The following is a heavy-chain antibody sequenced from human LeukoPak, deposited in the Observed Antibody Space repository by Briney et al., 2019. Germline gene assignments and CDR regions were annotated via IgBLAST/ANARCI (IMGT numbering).Heavy chain of an antibody. J-gene: IGHJ6*02. CDR3: AREATVTTLDYYYGMDV. V-gene: IGHV1-18*01. CDR1: GYTFTTYG. Sequence: GASVKVSCKTSGYTFTTYGISWVRQAPGQGLEWMGWISTYNGDTNYAQKLQGRVTMTTDTSTSTAYMELRSLRSDDTAVYYCAREATVTTLDYYYGMDVWGQGTTVTVSS. D-gene: IGHD4-17*01. CDR2: ISTYNGDT.